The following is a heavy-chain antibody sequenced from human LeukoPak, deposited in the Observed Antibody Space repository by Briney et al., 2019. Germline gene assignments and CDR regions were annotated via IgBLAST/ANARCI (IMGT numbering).Heavy chain of an antibody. CDR3: AREIPPGISAGMDV. Sequence: ASVKVSCKASGYTFTSYGISWVRQAPGQGLEWMGWISAYNGNTNYAQKLQGRVTITTDTSTSTAYMELRSLRSDDTAVYYCAREIPPGISAGMDVWGQGTTVTVSS. D-gene: IGHD3-3*02. V-gene: IGHV1-18*01. CDR1: GYTFTSYG. J-gene: IGHJ6*02. CDR2: ISAYNGNT.